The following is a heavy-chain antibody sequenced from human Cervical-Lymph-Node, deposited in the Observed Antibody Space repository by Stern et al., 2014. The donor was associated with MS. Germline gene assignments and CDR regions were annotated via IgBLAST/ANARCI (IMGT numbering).Heavy chain of an antibody. CDR2: VVVFKGDV. CDR3: ASERYTYYDDQRPPGGFDP. D-gene: IGHD3-3*01. Sequence: KLVQSGPEVKKPGTSVKVSCKASGITFSHSAIQWLRQARGQRPEWIGGVVVFKGDVNYAPRFQEIVTITRDMSTSTVYMELRSLRSEDTAIYYCASERYTYYDDQRPPGGFDPWGQGTLVTVSS. J-gene: IGHJ5*02. V-gene: IGHV1-58*02. CDR1: GITFSHSA.